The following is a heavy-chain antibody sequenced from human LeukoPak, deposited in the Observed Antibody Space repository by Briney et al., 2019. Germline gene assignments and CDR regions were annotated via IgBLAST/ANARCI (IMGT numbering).Heavy chain of an antibody. J-gene: IGHJ4*02. D-gene: IGHD3-10*01. CDR2: IRSKANSYAT. Sequence: PGGSLRLSCAASGFTFSGSAMHWVRQASGKGLEWVGRIRSKANSYATAYAASVKGRFTISRDDSKNTAYLQMNSLKTEDTAVYYCTLYYYGSEKSAGTTLDYWGQGTLVTVSS. V-gene: IGHV3-73*01. CDR1: GFTFSGSA. CDR3: TLYYYGSEKSAGTTLDY.